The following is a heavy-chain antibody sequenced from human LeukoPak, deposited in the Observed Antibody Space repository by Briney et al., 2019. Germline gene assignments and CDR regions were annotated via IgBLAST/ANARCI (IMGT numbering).Heavy chain of an antibody. D-gene: IGHD3-22*01. J-gene: IGHJ4*02. CDR3: SKGSYFDCSGSFFFDY. CDR2: ISGSGDNT. Sequence: GGSLRLSCAASGFTFSSYAMSWVRQAPGKGLEWVSGISGSGDNTYYADSVKGRFTISRDNSKNTLYVQVNSLEPKNRAPNYCSKGSYFDCSGSFFFDYWGQGTLVTVSS. V-gene: IGHV3-23*01. CDR1: GFTFSSYA.